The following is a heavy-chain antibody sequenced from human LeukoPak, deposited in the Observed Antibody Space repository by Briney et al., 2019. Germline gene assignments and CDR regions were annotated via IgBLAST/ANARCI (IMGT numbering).Heavy chain of an antibody. V-gene: IGHV4-59*08. CDR1: GGSISSYY. D-gene: IGHD6-6*01. J-gene: IGHJ4*02. CDR3: ARSSSYHHYKPKTLMFDY. CDR2: IYYSGST. Sequence: SETLSLTCTVSGGSISSYYWSWIRQPPGKGLEWIGYIYYSGSTNYNPSLKSRVTISVDTSKNQFSLKLSSVTAADTAVYYCARSSSYHHYKPKTLMFDYWGQGTLVTVSS.